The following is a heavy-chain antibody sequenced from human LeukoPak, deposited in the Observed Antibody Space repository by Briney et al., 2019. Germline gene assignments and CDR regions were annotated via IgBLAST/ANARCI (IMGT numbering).Heavy chain of an antibody. CDR1: GYTFTDYY. V-gene: IGHV1-69-2*01. CDR2: VDPEDGET. D-gene: IGHD6-19*01. CDR3: ATGPGSSGWLKP. Sequence: ASVKVSCKVSGYTFTDYYMHWVQQAPGKGLEWMGLVDPEDGETIYAEKFQGRVTMTADTSTDTAYMELSSLRSEDTAVYYCATGPGSSGWLKPWGQGTLVTVSS. J-gene: IGHJ5*02.